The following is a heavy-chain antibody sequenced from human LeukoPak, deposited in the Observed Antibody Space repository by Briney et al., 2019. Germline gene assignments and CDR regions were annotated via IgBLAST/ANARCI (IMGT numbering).Heavy chain of an antibody. CDR1: GFTFSSYA. V-gene: IGHV3-23*01. D-gene: IGHD3-3*01. CDR3: AKDLKGGTIFGVVMRGYYYYGMDV. Sequence: GGSLRLSCAASGFTFSSYAMSWVRQAPGKGLEWVSAISGSGGSTYYADSVKGRFTISRDNSKNTLYLQMNSLRAEDTAVYYCAKDLKGGTIFGVVMRGYYYYGMDVWGQGTTVTVSS. CDR2: ISGSGGST. J-gene: IGHJ6*02.